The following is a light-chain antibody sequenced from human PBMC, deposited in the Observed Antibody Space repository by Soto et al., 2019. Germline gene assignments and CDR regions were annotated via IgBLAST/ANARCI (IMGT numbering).Light chain of an antibody. J-gene: IGKJ1*01. CDR2: GAS. Sequence: EIVMTQSPDTLSLSPGETATLSCRASQSVSSNYVAWFHQKPGQAPRLLICGASSRATGIPDRFSGSGSGTDFTLTISRLEPEDFAVYYCQQYGSLPGTFGQGTKVDIK. CDR1: QSVSSNY. V-gene: IGKV3-20*01. CDR3: QQYGSLPGT.